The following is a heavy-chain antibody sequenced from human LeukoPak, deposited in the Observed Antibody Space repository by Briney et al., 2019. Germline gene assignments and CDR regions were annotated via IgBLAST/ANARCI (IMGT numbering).Heavy chain of an antibody. V-gene: IGHV3-48*01. Sequence: EGSLRLSCAASGFTFSSYSMKWVRQAPGKGLEWASYISDSSAMYYADSVRGRFTISGENDKNSLFLQMNSLRAEDTAVYYCARDGGYSGFDADCWGQGTLVTVSS. J-gene: IGHJ4*02. CDR3: ARDGGYSGFDADC. CDR2: ISDSSAM. CDR1: GFTFSSYS. D-gene: IGHD5-12*01.